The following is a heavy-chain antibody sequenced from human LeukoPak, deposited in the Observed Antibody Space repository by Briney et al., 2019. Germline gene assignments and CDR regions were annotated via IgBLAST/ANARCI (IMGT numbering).Heavy chain of an antibody. D-gene: IGHD4/OR15-4a*01. CDR3: ARHATDYGGVDN. Sequence: GASLKISCKGSGYRFTSNWIGWVRQMPGKGLEWMGIIYLADSDTRSSPSFQGQVTISGDRSISTAYLQWSSLKASDTAMYYCARHATDYGGVDNWGQGTLVTVSS. CDR2: IYLADSDT. V-gene: IGHV5-51*01. J-gene: IGHJ4*02. CDR1: GYRFTSNW.